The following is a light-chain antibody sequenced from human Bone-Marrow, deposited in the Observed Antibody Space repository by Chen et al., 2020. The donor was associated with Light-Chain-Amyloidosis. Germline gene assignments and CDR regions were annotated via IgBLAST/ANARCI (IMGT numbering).Light chain of an antibody. Sequence: QSALTQPASVSGSPGQSITISCTGTSSDVGGVNHVSWYQQHPVKALILMIYVVTNRPSWVSDRFSGSKSDNTASLTISGLQTEVEADYFCSSYAITNTLVFGSGTRVTVL. CDR3: SSYAITNTLV. J-gene: IGLJ1*01. CDR2: VVT. V-gene: IGLV2-14*01. CDR1: SSDVGGVNH.